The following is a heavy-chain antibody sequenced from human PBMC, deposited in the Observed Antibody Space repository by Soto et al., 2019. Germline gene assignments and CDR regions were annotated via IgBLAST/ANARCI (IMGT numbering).Heavy chain of an antibody. Sequence: ASVKVSCKASGYTFTSYGISWVRQAPGQGLEWMGWISAYNGNTNYAQKLQGRVTMTTDTSTSTAYMELRSLRSDDTAVYYCARERNDFWSGYYCFGYWGQGTLVTVSS. J-gene: IGHJ4*02. CDR1: GYTFTSYG. CDR3: ARERNDFWSGYYCFGY. CDR2: ISAYNGNT. D-gene: IGHD3-3*01. V-gene: IGHV1-18*01.